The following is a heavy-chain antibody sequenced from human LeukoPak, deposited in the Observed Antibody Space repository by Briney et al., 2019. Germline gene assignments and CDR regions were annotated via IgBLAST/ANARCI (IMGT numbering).Heavy chain of an antibody. V-gene: IGHV3-23*01. D-gene: IGHD3-10*01. CDR2: ISGSGGST. CDR1: GLTFNSYA. Sequence: GGSLRLSCAASGLTFNSYAMSWVRQAPGKGLEWVSVISGSGGSTYYADSVKGRFTISRDNSKNTLYLQMNSLRAEDTALYYCAKEKQWFGGLLSIDYWGQGTLVTVSS. CDR3: AKEKQWFGGLLSIDY. J-gene: IGHJ4*02.